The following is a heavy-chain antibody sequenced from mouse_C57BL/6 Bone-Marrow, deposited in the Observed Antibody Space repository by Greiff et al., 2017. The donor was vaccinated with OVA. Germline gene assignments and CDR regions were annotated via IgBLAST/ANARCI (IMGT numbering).Heavy chain of an antibody. CDR2: FHPYNDDT. CDR3: ETHYYDRNYAMDD. D-gene: IGHD1-1*01. Sequence: VQLQQSGAELVKPGASVTMSCKASGYTFTTYPIEWMKQNHGKSLEWIGNFHPYNDDTKYNEKFKGKATLTVEKSSSTVYLELSRLKTDDSTVYYCETHYYDRNYAMDDWGQGTSVTVSS. V-gene: IGHV1-47*01. J-gene: IGHJ4*01. CDR1: GYTFTTYP.